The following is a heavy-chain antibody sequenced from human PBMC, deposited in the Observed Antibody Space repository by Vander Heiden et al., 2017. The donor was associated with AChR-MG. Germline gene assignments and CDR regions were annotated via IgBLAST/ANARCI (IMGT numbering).Heavy chain of an antibody. J-gene: IGHJ4*02. CDR1: GFTFSSDA. Sequence: QVQLVESGGGVVQPGRSLRLSCAASGFTFSSDAMHWVRQAPGKGLEWVAFISYDGSNKYYADSVKGRFTISRDNSKNTRYLKMNSLRAEETAVYYCAIVPRQGSGRLDGIDYWGQGTLVTVSS. V-gene: IGHV3-30-3*01. CDR2: ISYDGSNK. D-gene: IGHD1-1*01. CDR3: AIVPRQGSGRLDGIDY.